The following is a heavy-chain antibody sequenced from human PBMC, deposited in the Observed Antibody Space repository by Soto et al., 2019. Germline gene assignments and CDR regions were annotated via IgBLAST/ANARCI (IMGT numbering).Heavy chain of an antibody. D-gene: IGHD6-13*01. V-gene: IGHV3-74*02. Sequence: EMQLVESGGGLVQPGESLRLSCAASGFTFSRYWMHWVRQSPEKGLVWVSHINTDGSNITYADYVKGRFTISRDNAKNSLYLQMEAVEAEDTALYFSARAAYSGSWYADFWGQGTLVTVSS. CDR2: INTDGSNI. J-gene: IGHJ4*02. CDR3: ARAAYSGSWYADF. CDR1: GFTFSRYW.